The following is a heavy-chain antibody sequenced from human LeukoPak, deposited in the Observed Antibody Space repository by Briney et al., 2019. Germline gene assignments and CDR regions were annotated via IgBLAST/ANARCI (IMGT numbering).Heavy chain of an antibody. J-gene: IGHJ4*02. CDR1: GFTFSSYE. V-gene: IGHV3-48*03. CDR3: ARGPTTHFDY. CDR2: ISSSGSTI. Sequence: PGGSLRLSCAASGFTFSSYEMNWVRQVPGKGLEWVSYISSSGSTIYYADSVKGRFTISRDNAKNSLYLQMNSLRAEDTGVYYCARGPTTHFDYWGQGTPVTVSS. D-gene: IGHD2-15*01.